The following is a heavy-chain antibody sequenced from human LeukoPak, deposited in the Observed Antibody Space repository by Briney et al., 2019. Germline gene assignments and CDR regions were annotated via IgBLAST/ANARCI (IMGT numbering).Heavy chain of an antibody. D-gene: IGHD2-2*01. CDR2: VYSTGST. V-gene: IGHV4-59*08. CDR3: ARRQYGPFDL. Sequence: PSETLSLTCTVSGGSISAYYWSWLRQPPGKGLEWIGYVYSTGSTNYNPSLQSRVTMSVDTSKNQFSLKLSSVTAADTAVYYCARRQYGPFDLWGQGTLVTVSS. CDR1: GGSISAYY. J-gene: IGHJ5*02.